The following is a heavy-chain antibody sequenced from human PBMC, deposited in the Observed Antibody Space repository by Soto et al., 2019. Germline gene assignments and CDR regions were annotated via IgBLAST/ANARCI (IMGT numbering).Heavy chain of an antibody. D-gene: IGHD3-10*01. Sequence: PGGSLRLSCAASGFAFSSFWMSWVRQAPGKGLEWVANVKQGGSERYYVASVEGRFTISRDNAKNSLYLQMNSPRAEDTAVYYCARRAAGVGAFDIWGQGTMVTVSS. CDR1: GFAFSSFW. CDR2: VKQGGSER. CDR3: ARRAAGVGAFDI. J-gene: IGHJ3*02. V-gene: IGHV3-7*01.